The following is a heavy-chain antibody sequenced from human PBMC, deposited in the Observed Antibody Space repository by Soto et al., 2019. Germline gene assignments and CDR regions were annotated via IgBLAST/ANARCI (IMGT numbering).Heavy chain of an antibody. J-gene: IGHJ5*01. CDR1: GGSFSGHS. V-gene: IGHV4-34*01. CDR3: SARAYDTNGYYRFDP. Sequence: SETLSLTCAVYGGSFSGHSWTCIRQSPGKGLEWIGDINHSGRVNYSPSLKSRVTISLDTSKNQFSLTLSAVTAADTAMYYCSARAYDTNGYYRFDPWGQVTMVTFSS. CDR2: INHSGRV. D-gene: IGHD3-22*01.